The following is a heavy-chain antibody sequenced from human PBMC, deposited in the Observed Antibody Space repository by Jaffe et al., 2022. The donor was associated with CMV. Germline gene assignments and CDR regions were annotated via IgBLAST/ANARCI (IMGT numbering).Heavy chain of an antibody. CDR1: GGSISSSSYY. V-gene: IGHV4-39*01. CDR3: ARQPVIFGVTYRGEFDY. D-gene: IGHD3-3*01. J-gene: IGHJ4*02. CDR2: IYYSGST. Sequence: QLQLQESGPGLVKPSETLSLTCTVSGGSISSSSYYWGWIRQPPGKGLEWIGSIYYSGSTYYNPSLKSRVTISVDTSKNQFSLKLSSVTAADTAVYYCARQPVIFGVTYRGEFDYWGQGTLVTVSS.